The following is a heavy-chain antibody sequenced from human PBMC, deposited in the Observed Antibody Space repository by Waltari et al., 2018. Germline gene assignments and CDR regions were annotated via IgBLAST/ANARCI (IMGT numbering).Heavy chain of an antibody. D-gene: IGHD3-9*01. J-gene: IGHJ4*02. CDR1: GFTLSDYA. CDR2: LSSRGNGK. V-gene: IGHV3-23*01. Sequence: EVQLLESGGGLVQPGRPLRLTCVASGFTLSDYAMSWVRQAPGKGVGLVSSLSSRGNGKDYANSVKSRFSIARDTSKNTLYLHMSSLRVEDTAVYYCAKLMRDILTGPDYWGQGTLVTVSS. CDR3: AKLMRDILTGPDY.